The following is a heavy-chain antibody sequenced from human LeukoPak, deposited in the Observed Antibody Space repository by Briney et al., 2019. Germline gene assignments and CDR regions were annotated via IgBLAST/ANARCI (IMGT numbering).Heavy chain of an antibody. V-gene: IGHV1-18*01. CDR2: ISAYNGNT. D-gene: IGHD1-1*01. CDR1: GYTFTSYG. CDR3: ARDRLNPGGACLDY. J-gene: IGHJ4*02. Sequence: ASVKVSCKASGYTFTSYGISWVRQALGQGLEWMGWISAYNGNTNYAQKLQGRVTMTTDTSTSTAYMELRSLRSDDTAVYYCARDRLNPGGACLDYWGQGTLVTVSS.